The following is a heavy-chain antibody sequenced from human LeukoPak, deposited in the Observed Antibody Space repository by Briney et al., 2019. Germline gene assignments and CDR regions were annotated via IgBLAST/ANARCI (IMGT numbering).Heavy chain of an antibody. Sequence: ASVKVSCKASGGTFSSYAISWVRQAPGQGLEWMGRIIPILGIANYAQKFQGRVTITADKSTSTAYMELSSLRSEDTAVYYCAREGWDLTTVVPGTPHYFDYWGQGTLVTVSS. CDR2: IIPILGIA. CDR1: GGTFSSYA. CDR3: AREGWDLTTVVPGTPHYFDY. V-gene: IGHV1-69*04. J-gene: IGHJ4*02. D-gene: IGHD4-23*01.